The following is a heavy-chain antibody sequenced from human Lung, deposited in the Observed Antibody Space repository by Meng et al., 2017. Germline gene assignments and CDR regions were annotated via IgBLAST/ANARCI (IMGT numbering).Heavy chain of an antibody. Sequence: QVQLQAWGAGLVKPSETLSLPCVVSGGSFSDYYWSWIRQPPGKGLEWIGEINHSGSTNYNPSLESRATISVDTSQNNLSLKLSSVTAADSAVYYCARGPTTMAHDFDYWGQGTLVTVSS. V-gene: IGHV4-34*01. D-gene: IGHD4-11*01. CDR3: ARGPTTMAHDFDY. CDR1: GGSFSDYY. J-gene: IGHJ4*02. CDR2: INHSGST.